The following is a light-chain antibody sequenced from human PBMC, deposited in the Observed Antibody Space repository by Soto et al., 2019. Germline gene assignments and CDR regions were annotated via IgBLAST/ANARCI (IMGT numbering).Light chain of an antibody. CDR1: QYINTR. J-gene: IGKJ1*01. V-gene: IGKV3-11*01. CDR3: HQRQSWPRT. Sequence: DIVLTQSPATLSSFPGDRVTLSCRASQYINTRLAWYQHRPGQAPRLLICQTSIRAAGIPARFSASGSGTDFTLTISDVQPEDFALYYCHQRQSWPRTFGQGTKVDIK. CDR2: QTS.